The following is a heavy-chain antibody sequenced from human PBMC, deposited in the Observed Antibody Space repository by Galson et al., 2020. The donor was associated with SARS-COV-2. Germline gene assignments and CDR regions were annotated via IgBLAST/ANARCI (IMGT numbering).Heavy chain of an antibody. CDR1: GFTVSSNY. Sequence: TGGSLRLSCAASGFTVSSNYMSWVRQAPGKGLEWVSVIYSGGSTNYADSVKGRFTISRDNFKNTLYLQMNSLRAEDTAEYYCARALIPRGFDPWGQGTLVTVSS. J-gene: IGHJ5*02. CDR2: IYSGGST. CDR3: ARALIPRGFDP. D-gene: IGHD2-2*02. V-gene: IGHV3-66*01.